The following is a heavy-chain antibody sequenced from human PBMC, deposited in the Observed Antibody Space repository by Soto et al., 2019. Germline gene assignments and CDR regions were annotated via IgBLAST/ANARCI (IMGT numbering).Heavy chain of an antibody. D-gene: IGHD3-22*01. V-gene: IGHV3-11*06. CDR2: ISSSSSYT. CDR3: ARDLYYDSSGYGPVGY. CDR1: GFTFSEYY. Sequence: LRLWCAASGFTFSEYYMSWIRQAPGKGLKWVSYISSSSSYTNYADSVKGRFTISRDNATNSLYLQMNSLRAEDTAVYYCARDLYYDSSGYGPVGYCGQGTLVTASS. J-gene: IGHJ4*02.